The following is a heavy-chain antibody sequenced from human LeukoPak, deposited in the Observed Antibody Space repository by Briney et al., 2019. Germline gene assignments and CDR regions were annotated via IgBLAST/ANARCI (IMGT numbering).Heavy chain of an antibody. CDR1: GFPFSSYA. Sequence: QAGGSLRLSCSASGFPFSSYAMHWVRQAPGKGLEYVSAINDSGGSTYYADSVKGRFTISRDNSKNTLYLQMSSLRAEDTAVYFCVRGYSFGPYGMDVWGQGTTVTVSS. CDR3: VRGYSFGPYGMDV. J-gene: IGHJ6*02. D-gene: IGHD2-15*01. CDR2: INDSGGST. V-gene: IGHV3-64D*09.